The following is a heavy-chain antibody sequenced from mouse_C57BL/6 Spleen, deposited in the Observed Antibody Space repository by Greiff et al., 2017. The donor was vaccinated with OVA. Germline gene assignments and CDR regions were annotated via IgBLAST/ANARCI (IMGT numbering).Heavy chain of an antibody. V-gene: IGHV5-6*01. CDR3: ARHPYYGSSLYWYFDV. CDR1: GFTFSSYG. D-gene: IGHD1-1*01. Sequence: EVMLVESGGDLVKPGGSLKLSCAASGFTFSSYGMSWVRQTPDKRLEWVATISSGGSYTYYPDSVKGRFTISRDNAKNTLYLQMSSLKSEDTAMYYCARHPYYGSSLYWYFDVWGTGTTVTVSS. CDR2: ISSGGSYT. J-gene: IGHJ1*03.